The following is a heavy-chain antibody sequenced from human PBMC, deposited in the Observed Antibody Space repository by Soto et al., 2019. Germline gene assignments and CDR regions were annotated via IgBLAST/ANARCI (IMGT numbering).Heavy chain of an antibody. V-gene: IGHV4-59*01. D-gene: IGHD6-19*01. J-gene: IGHJ4*02. Sequence: SETLSLTCTVSGGSISSYYWSWIRQPPGKGLEWIGYIYYSGSTNYNPSLKSRVTISVDTSKNQFSLKLSSVTAADTAVYYCAISGGYSSGWLEHDYYFDYWGQGTLVTVSS. CDR3: AISGGYSSGWLEHDYYFDY. CDR2: IYYSGST. CDR1: GGSISSYY.